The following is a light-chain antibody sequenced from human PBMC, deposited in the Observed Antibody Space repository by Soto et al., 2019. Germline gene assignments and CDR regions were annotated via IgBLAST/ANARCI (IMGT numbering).Light chain of an antibody. Sequence: EIVLTQSPVTLSLSPGERATLSCGASQSISSSHLVWYQQKPGLAPRLLIYDASNRATGIPDRFSGSGSGSEFTLTISRLEPEDFAVYYCQQYDTSPFTFGPGTKVDIK. J-gene: IGKJ3*01. CDR2: DAS. CDR1: QSISSSH. CDR3: QQYDTSPFT. V-gene: IGKV3D-20*01.